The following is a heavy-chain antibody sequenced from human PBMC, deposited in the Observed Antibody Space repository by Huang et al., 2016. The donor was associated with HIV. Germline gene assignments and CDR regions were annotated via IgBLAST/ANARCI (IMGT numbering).Heavy chain of an antibody. V-gene: IGHV1-24*01. CDR2: FAPEQGET. CDR3: ATGFDTYYDI. J-gene: IGHJ3*02. D-gene: IGHD2-21*01. Sequence: QVQLVQSGAEVKKPGASVKVSCKVSGYTLTELSIHWVRQAPGKGLEWMGGFAPEQGETNYAQNCQCRVTMTEDTSTDTAYMELNSLRSEDTAVYYCATGFDTYYDIWGQGTMVIASS. CDR1: GYTLTELS.